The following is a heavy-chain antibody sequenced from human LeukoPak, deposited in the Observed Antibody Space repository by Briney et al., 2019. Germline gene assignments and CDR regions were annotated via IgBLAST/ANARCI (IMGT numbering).Heavy chain of an antibody. CDR3: ARGGSYDFWSGYYPPV. Sequence: ASAKVSCKASGYTFTSYAMNWVRQAPGQGLEWMGWINTNTGNPTYAQGFTGRFVFSLDTSVSTAYLQISSLKAEDTAVYYCARGGSYDFWSGYYPPVWGQGTTVTVSS. V-gene: IGHV7-4-1*02. CDR2: INTNTGNP. J-gene: IGHJ6*02. D-gene: IGHD3-3*01. CDR1: GYTFTSYA.